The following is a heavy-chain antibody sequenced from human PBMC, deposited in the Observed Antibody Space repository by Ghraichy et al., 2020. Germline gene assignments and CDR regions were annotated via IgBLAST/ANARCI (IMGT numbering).Heavy chain of an antibody. D-gene: IGHD4-23*01. CDR1: GFTLGSYS. CDR2: ITSSSSFK. CDR3: ARGSRVVRFYYYDGMDV. V-gene: IGHV3-48*02. J-gene: IGHJ6*02. Sequence: GGSLSLSCVGSGFTLGSYSMNWVRQSPGKRLEWVSYITSSSSFKSYADSVKGRFTISRDNAQNSVSLQMSSLTDEDTAIYYCARGSRVVRFYYYDGMDVWGQGTTVTVSS.